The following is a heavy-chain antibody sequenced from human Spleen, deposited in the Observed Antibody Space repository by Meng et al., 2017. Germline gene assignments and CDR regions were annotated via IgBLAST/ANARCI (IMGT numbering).Heavy chain of an antibody. J-gene: IGHJ5*02. D-gene: IGHD3-22*01. CDR1: GGPITTSGYY. Sequence: QLQLQESGPGLVKPSETLSLTCTVSGGPITTSGYYWGWIRQPPGKGLEWIGSIGHSGFTYYTPSVRSRVTVSIDTSKNQFSLKLTSVTAADTAVYFCVRSSAWVRTGFDPWGQGALVTVSS. V-gene: IGHV4-39*01. CDR2: IGHSGFT. CDR3: VRSSAWVRTGFDP.